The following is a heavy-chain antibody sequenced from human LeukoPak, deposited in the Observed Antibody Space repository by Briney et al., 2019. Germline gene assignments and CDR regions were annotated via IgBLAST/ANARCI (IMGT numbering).Heavy chain of an antibody. Sequence: ASVKVSCKASGYTFTSYGINWVRQATGQGLEWMGWMNPNSGNTGYAQKFQGRVTMTRNTSISTAYMELSSLRSEDTAVYYCARMAYYDFWSGYDWGQGTLVTVSS. J-gene: IGHJ4*02. CDR3: ARMAYYDFWSGYD. CDR2: MNPNSGNT. CDR1: GYTFTSYG. V-gene: IGHV1-8*01. D-gene: IGHD3-3*01.